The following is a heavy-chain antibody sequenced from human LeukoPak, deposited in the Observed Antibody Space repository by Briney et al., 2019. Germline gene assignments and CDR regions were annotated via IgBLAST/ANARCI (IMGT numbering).Heavy chain of an antibody. CDR1: GFTFSDYY. CDR3: ARDRGDYDILTGYYRGYFDY. D-gene: IGHD3-9*01. Sequence: GGSLRLSCAASGFTFSDYYMSWIRQAPGKGLEWVSYISSSGSTIYYADSVKGRFTISRDNAKNSLYLQMNSLRAEDTAVYYCARDRGDYDILTGYYRGYFDYWGQGTLVTVSS. V-gene: IGHV3-11*01. CDR2: ISSSGSTI. J-gene: IGHJ4*02.